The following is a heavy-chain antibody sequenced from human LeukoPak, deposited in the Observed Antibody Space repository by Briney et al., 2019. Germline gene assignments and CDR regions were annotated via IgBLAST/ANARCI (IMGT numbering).Heavy chain of an antibody. V-gene: IGHV4-59*01. CDR1: GGSISSYY. D-gene: IGHD3-16*02. CDR2: IYYSGST. Sequence: SETLSLTCTVSGGSISSYYWSWIRQPPGKGLEWIGYIYYSGSTNYNPSLKSRVTISVDTSKNQFSLKLSSVTAADTAVYYCARAFEDYVWGSYRCAFDIWGQGTMVTVSS. J-gene: IGHJ3*02. CDR3: ARAFEDYVWGSYRCAFDI.